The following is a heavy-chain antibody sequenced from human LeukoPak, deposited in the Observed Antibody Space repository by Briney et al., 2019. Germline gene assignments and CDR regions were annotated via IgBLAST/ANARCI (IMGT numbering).Heavy chain of an antibody. J-gene: IGHJ4*02. Sequence: GRSLRLSCAASGFGFSNYAMHWVRQTPGEGLVWVAVISTDGRDKHYADSVKGRFTISRDNSKSTLYLQMNSLRAEDTAVYYCARDSASAAVYYFDYWGQGTLVTVSS. CDR3: ARDSASAAVYYFDY. V-gene: IGHV3-30*04. CDR2: ISTDGRDK. CDR1: GFGFSNYA. D-gene: IGHD6-13*01.